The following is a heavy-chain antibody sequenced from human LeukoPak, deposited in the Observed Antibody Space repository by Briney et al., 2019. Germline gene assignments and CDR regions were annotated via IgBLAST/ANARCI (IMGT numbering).Heavy chain of an antibody. CDR1: GFTFSSYW. D-gene: IGHD2-15*01. Sequence: GGSLRLSCAASGFTFSSYWMHWVRQAPGKGLVWVSRINSDGNSTNYADSVKGRFTISRDNAKNMLYLQMNSLRAEDTAVYYCAKDHRYCSGGSCYTHDYWGQGTLVTVSS. J-gene: IGHJ4*02. CDR3: AKDHRYCSGGSCYTHDY. CDR2: INSDGNST. V-gene: IGHV3-74*01.